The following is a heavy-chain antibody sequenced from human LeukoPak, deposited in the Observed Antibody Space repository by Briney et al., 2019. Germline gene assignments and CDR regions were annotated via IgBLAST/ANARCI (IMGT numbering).Heavy chain of an antibody. CDR3: ARQHCSGGDCYFFD. D-gene: IGHD2-15*01. J-gene: IGHJ1*01. CDR2: IWYDGNNK. CDR1: VFTLSSDC. Sequence: GGSLRLSCAASVFTLSSDCMLWVRQAQCKGREWVVLIWYDGNNKYYADSVKGRFTISRDNSKNTLYLQLNSLRAEDTAVYYCARQHCSGGDCYFFDWGQGTLVTVSS. V-gene: IGHV3-33*01.